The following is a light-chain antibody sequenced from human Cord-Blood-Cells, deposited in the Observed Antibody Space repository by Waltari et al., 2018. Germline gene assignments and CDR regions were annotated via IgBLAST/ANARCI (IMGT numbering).Light chain of an antibody. J-gene: IGKJ1*01. V-gene: IGKV3-15*01. Sequence: EIVMTQSPTTRSVSPGERATLSCRASQSVSSNLAWYQQKPGQAPRLLIYGASTRATGIPARFSGRGSGTEFTLTISSLQSEDFAVYYCQQYNNWPPEWTFGQGTKVEIK. CDR3: QQYNNWPPEWT. CDR2: GAS. CDR1: QSVSSN.